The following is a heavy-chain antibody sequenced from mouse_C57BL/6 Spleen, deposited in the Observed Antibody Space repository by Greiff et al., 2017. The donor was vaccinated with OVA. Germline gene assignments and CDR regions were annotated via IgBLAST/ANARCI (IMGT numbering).Heavy chain of an antibody. CDR3: ARGDEGYCVWFAY. CDR1: GYTFTDYN. CDR2: INPNNGGT. D-gene: IGHD2-3*01. V-gene: IGHV1-18*01. Sequence: EVKLVESGPELVKPGASVKIPCTASGYTFTDYNMDWVKQSHGQSLEWIGDINPNNGGTIYTQKFQGKATLTVDKSSSTAYMELRSLTSEDTAVYYCARGDEGYCVWFAYWGQGTLVTVSA. J-gene: IGHJ3*01.